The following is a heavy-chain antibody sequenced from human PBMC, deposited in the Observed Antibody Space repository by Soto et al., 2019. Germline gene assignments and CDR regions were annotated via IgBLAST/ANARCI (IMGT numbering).Heavy chain of an antibody. D-gene: IGHD6-19*01. J-gene: IGHJ4*02. CDR3: ARIRYSSGWYFDY. CDR2: INPDSGNP. Sequence: EASGKVSCKVSGDTFTSYCINWVRQSPGQGREWIGWINPDSGNPNNAQKFQGRVTITRDTSASTAYMELRSLRSDDTAVYYCARIRYSSGWYFDYWGQGTLVTVSS. V-gene: IGHV1-8*01. CDR1: GDTFTSYC.